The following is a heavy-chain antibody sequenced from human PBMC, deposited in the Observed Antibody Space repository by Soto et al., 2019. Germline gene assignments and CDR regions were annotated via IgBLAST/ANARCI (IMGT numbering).Heavy chain of an antibody. CDR1: GYSFTSYW. V-gene: IGHV5-51*01. J-gene: IGHJ3*02. CDR3: ARQSGITIFGVVSDAFDI. Sequence: GESLKISCKGSGYSFTSYWIGWVRQMPGKGLEWMGIIYPGGSDTRYSPSFQGQVTISADKSISTAYLQWSSLKASDTAMYYCARQSGITIFGVVSDAFDIWGQGTMVTVSS. CDR2: IYPGGSDT. D-gene: IGHD3-3*01.